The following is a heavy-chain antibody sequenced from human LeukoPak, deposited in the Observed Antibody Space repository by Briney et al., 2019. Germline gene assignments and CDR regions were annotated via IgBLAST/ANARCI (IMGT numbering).Heavy chain of an antibody. CDR3: ARDIVAAIRYYYGMDV. CDR2: INPNSGGT. D-gene: IGHD5-12*01. J-gene: IGHJ6*02. CDR1: GYTFTVYY. V-gene: IGHV1-2*02. Sequence: ASVKVSCTASGYTFTVYYMHWVRQAPGQGLEWMGWINPNSGGTNYAQKFQGRVTMTRDTSISTAYMELSRLRSDDTAVYYCARDIVAAIRYYYGMDVWGQGTTVTVSS.